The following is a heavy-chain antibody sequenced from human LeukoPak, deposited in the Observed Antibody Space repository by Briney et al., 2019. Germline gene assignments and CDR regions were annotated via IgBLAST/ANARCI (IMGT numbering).Heavy chain of an antibody. J-gene: IGHJ6*03. CDR2: IIPIFGTA. D-gene: IGHD6-13*01. Sequence: SVKVSCKASGGTFSSYAISWVRQAPGQGLEWMGGIIPIFGTANYAQKFQGRVTITADESTSTAYMELSSLRSEDTAVYYCARGQPSYPYSSSTYYYMDVWGKGTTVTVSS. V-gene: IGHV1-69*13. CDR3: ARGQPSYPYSSSTYYYMDV. CDR1: GGTFSSYA.